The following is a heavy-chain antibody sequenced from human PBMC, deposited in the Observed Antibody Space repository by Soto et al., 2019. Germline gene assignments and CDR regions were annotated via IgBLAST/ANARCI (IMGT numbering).Heavy chain of an antibody. V-gene: IGHV4-39*01. D-gene: IGHD6-6*01. CDR3: ASTPWSIAAHFWFLRGRYFDL. CDR2: IYYSGST. J-gene: IGHJ2*01. CDR1: GGSISSSSYY. Sequence: SETLSLTCTVSGGSISSSSYYWGWIRQPPGKGLEWIGSIYYSGSTYYNPSLKSRVTISVDTSKNQFSLKLSSVTAADTAVYYCASTPWSIAAHFWFLRGRYFDLWGRGTLVTVSS.